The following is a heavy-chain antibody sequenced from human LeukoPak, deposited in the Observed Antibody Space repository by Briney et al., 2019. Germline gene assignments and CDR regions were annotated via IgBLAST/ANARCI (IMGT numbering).Heavy chain of an antibody. CDR1: GGSISSYH. J-gene: IGHJ4*02. CDR3: ASVPIYYDSSGYYRTRLFDY. Sequence: SETLSLTCTVSGGSISSYHWSWIRQLPGKGLEWIGYIYYSGTTNYNPSLKSRVTISVDTSKNQFSLKLSSVTAADTAVYYCASVPIYYDSSGYYRTRLFDYWGQGTLVTVSS. V-gene: IGHV4-59*12. CDR2: IYYSGTT. D-gene: IGHD3-22*01.